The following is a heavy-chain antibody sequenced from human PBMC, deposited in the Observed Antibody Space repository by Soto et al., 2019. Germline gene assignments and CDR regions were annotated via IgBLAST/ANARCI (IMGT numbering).Heavy chain of an antibody. D-gene: IGHD6-13*01. CDR1: GGAISSSKW. Sequence: QVQLQESGPGLVKPSGTLSLTCAVSGGAISSSKWWSWVRQPPGKGLEWIGEIYQSGSTNYNPSLESRVRMSVDKSRNQFSRKLTSVSSAATAVYYCARASATIAAAAIFDYWGQGTLVTVSS. J-gene: IGHJ4*02. CDR3: ARASATIAAAAIFDY. CDR2: IYQSGST. V-gene: IGHV4-4*02.